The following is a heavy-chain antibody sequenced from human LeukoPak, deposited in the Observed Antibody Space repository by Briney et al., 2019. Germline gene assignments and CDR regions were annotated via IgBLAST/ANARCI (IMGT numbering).Heavy chain of an antibody. V-gene: IGHV3-23*01. D-gene: IGHD1-26*01. CDR1: GFTFSSYA. J-gene: IGHJ4*02. Sequence: GGSLRLSCAASGFTFSSYAMIWVRQAPEKALEWVSTISGSGGGTYYADSVKGRFTISRDDSKNTLYLQMNSLRAEDTVVYYCVKDLGRYRNNCFDYWGEGTLVTVSS. CDR3: VKDLGRYRNNCFDY. CDR2: ISGSGGGT.